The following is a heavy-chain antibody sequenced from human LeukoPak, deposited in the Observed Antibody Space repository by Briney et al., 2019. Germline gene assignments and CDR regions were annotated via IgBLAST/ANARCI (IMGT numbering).Heavy chain of an antibody. CDR2: IYHSGST. V-gene: IGHV4-59*04. D-gene: IGHD2-2*01. CDR3: ALVVPAANWFDP. J-gene: IGHJ5*02. CDR1: GGSISSYY. Sequence: PSETLSLTCTVSGGSISSYYWSWIRQPPGKGLEWIGYIYHSGSTYYDPSLKSRVTISVDRSKNQFSLKLSSVTAADTAVYYCALVVPAANWFDPWGQGTLVIASS.